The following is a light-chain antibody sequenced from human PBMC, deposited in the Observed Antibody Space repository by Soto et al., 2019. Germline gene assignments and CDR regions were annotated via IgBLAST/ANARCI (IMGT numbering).Light chain of an antibody. CDR3: QQYHIYPGT. Sequence: DILMAQSPSTLSASVGDMVTITCRASQTIDSWLAWYQQRQGKPPNXXIYKTSTLESGVPSRFSGSGSGTEFTLTINSLQPEDFATYYCQQYHIYPGTFGQGTKVDIK. CDR2: KTS. V-gene: IGKV1-5*03. J-gene: IGKJ1*01. CDR1: QTIDSW.